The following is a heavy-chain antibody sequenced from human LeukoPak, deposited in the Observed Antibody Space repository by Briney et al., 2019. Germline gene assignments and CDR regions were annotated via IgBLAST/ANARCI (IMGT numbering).Heavy chain of an antibody. CDR2: IYYSGST. V-gene: IGHV4-39*01. D-gene: IGHD1-1*01. CDR1: GRSFSSSSYY. CDR3: ASPLGTSLDY. Sequence: SETLSLTCTVSGRSFSSSSYYWGWIRQPPGKGLEWIGSIYYSGSTYYNPSLKSRATISVDTSKNQFSLKLSSVTAADTAVYYCASPLGTSLDYWGQGTLVTVSS. J-gene: IGHJ4*02.